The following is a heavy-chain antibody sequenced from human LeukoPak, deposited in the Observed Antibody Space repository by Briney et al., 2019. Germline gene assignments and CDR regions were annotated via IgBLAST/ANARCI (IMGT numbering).Heavy chain of an antibody. J-gene: IGHJ3*02. D-gene: IGHD3-22*01. CDR2: INHSGST. CDR1: GGSFSGYY. CDR3: ARPPPYYYDSSGYYAFDI. Sequence: PSETLSLTCAVYGGSFSGYYWSWIRQPPGKGLEWIGEINHSGSTNYNPSLKSRVTISVDTSKNQFSLKLSSVTAADTAVYYCARPPPYYYDSSGYYAFDIWGQGTMVTVSS. V-gene: IGHV4-34*01.